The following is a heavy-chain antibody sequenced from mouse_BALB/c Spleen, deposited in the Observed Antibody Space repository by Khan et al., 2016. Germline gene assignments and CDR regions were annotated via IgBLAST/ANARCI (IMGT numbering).Heavy chain of an antibody. V-gene: IGHV5-6*01. CDR2: ISSGGSYT. D-gene: IGHD1-1*01. CDR1: GFTFSSYG. J-gene: IGHJ2*01. CDR3: ARHVTTVVADY. Sequence: EVELVEFGGDLVKPGGSLKLSCAASGFTFSSYGMSWVRQTPDKRLEWVATISSGGSYTYYPDSVKGRFTISRDNAKNTLYLQMSSLKSEDTAMYYCARHVTTVVADYWGQGTTLTVSS.